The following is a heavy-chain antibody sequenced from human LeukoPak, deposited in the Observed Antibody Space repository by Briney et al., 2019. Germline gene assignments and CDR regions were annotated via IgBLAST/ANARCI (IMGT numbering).Heavy chain of an antibody. CDR2: ISYDGSNI. J-gene: IGHJ4*02. CDR3: AKGGSGYCSNGICSPRVVAAMDY. CDR1: GFTFSIYG. V-gene: IGHV3-30*18. D-gene: IGHD2-8*01. Sequence: GRSLRLSCAASGFTFSIYGMHWVRQAPGKGLEWVAVISYDGSNIYYADSVKGRFTISRDNSKNTLYLQMNSLRPEDTAVYYCAKGGSGYCSNGICSPRVVAAMDYWGQGTLVTVSS.